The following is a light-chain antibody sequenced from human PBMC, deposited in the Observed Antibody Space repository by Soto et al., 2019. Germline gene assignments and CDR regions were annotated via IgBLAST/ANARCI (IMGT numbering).Light chain of an antibody. V-gene: IGLV1-40*01. CDR3: QTYDSSLSGV. CDR1: HSNIGAGYD. J-gene: IGLJ2*01. CDR2: DNN. Sequence: QSVLTQPPSVSGAPGQTITISCTGTHSNIGAGYDVHWYRHLPGTAPRVVIFDNNNRPSGVPDRFSGSKSDTSASLTITGLQDEDEADYYCQTYDSSLSGVFGGGTKLTVL.